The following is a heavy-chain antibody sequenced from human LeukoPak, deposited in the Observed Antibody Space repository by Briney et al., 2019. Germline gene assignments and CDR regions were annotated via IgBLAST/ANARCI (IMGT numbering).Heavy chain of an antibody. V-gene: IGHV3-30*02. CDR1: GFTFSSYG. CDR2: IRYDGSNK. Sequence: PGGSLRLSCAASGFTFSSYGMHWVRQAPGKGLEWVAFIRYDGSNKYYADSVKGRFTISRDNSKNTLYLQMNSLRAEDTAVYYCAKDIASGSRSFDYWGQGTLVTVSS. D-gene: IGHD3-10*01. J-gene: IGHJ4*02. CDR3: AKDIASGSRSFDY.